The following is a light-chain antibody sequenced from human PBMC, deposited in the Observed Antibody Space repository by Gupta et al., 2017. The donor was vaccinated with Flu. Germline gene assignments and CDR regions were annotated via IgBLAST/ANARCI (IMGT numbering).Light chain of an antibody. V-gene: IGLV2-14*01. CDR2: ECN. CDR3: SSYSSRTTLLFI. Sequence: QSALTQPASVTGSPGQSITISCTGSRSDVGDFDFVSWYQQHPGNAPKLLIYECNRRPSGVSNRFSGSKSGNTASLTISGLQAEDEANYYCSSYSSRTTLLFIFGTGTKVTVL. J-gene: IGLJ1*01. CDR1: RSDVGDFDF.